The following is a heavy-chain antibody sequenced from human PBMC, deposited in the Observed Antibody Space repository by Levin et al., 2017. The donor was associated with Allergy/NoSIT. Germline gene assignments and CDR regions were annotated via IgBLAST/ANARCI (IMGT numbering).Heavy chain of an antibody. CDR1: GYTFTSHG. CDR2: MWADGSRQ. D-gene: IGHD3-3*01. CDR3: AKDYVSGPSDY. Sequence: PGGSLRLSCVASGYTFTSHGMHWVRQAPGKGLEWVAVMWADGSRQDYIDSVRGRFIVSKDDSKNTVHLLMNSLRSEDTATYYCAKDYVSGPSDYWGQGTLVTVSS. V-gene: IGHV3-33*06. J-gene: IGHJ4*02.